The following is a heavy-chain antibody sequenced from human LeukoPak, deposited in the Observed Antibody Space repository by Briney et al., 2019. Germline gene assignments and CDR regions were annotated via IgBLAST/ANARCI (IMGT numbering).Heavy chain of an antibody. CDR2: IYTVGNT. J-gene: IGHJ4*02. V-gene: IGHV3-53*01. CDR3: ARGYSYGYFDY. Sequence: GGSLRLSCAASGFTVSSNYMSWVRQAPGRGLEWVSVIYTVGNTYYAESVKGRFTISRDNSKNTLYLQMNCLKAEDTAVYYCARGYSYGYFDYWGQGTLVTVSS. CDR1: GFTVSSNY. D-gene: IGHD5-18*01.